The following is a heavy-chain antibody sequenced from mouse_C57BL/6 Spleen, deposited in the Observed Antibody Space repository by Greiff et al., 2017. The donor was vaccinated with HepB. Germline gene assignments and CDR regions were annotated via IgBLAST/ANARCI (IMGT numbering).Heavy chain of an antibody. D-gene: IGHD1-1*01. J-gene: IGHJ2*01. Sequence: VQLQQSGAELVKPGASVKLSCTASGFNIKDYYMHWVKQRPEQGLEWIGRIDPEDGETKYAPKLQGKATITANTSSNTAYLQLSSLTSEDTAVYYGGSHDCGSSVFDYWGQGTTLTVSA. CDR1: GFNIKDYY. V-gene: IGHV14-2*01. CDR2: IDPEDGET. CDR3: GSHDCGSSVFDY.